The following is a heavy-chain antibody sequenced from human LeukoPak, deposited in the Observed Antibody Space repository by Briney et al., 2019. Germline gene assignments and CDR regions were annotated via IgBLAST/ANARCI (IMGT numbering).Heavy chain of an antibody. Sequence: PGGSLRLSCAASGFTFSRYAMSWVRQAPGKGLDWVSVIGASGGSTYYADSVKGRFTISRDNSKNTLYLQLNRLRAEDTAVYYCAKDYSGYYFHNWFDPWGQGTLVTVSS. D-gene: IGHD3-22*01. CDR3: AKDYSGYYFHNWFDP. CDR2: IGASGGST. CDR1: GFTFSRYA. J-gene: IGHJ5*02. V-gene: IGHV3-23*01.